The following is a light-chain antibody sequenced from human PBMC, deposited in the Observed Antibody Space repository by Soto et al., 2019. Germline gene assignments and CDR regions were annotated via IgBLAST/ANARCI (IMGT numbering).Light chain of an antibody. CDR3: QSYEASLRDYV. V-gene: IGLV1-40*01. CDR1: SSNIGAYYD. Sequence: QSVLTQPPSVSGAPGQRVTISCTGSSSNIGAYYDVHWYQQLPGTVPKLLIFGNTNRPSGVPDRFSGSKSGTSASLAITGLQAEDEADYYCQSYEASLRDYVFATGTKVTVL. J-gene: IGLJ1*01. CDR2: GNT.